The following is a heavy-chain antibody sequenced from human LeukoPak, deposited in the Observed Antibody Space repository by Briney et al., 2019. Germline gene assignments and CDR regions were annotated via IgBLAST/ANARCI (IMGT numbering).Heavy chain of an antibody. CDR3: ATQRSGWHYFDY. CDR2: ISDSGGTT. V-gene: IGHV3-23*01. J-gene: IGHJ4*02. CDR1: GFTFSTYA. D-gene: IGHD6-19*01. Sequence: GGSLILSCAASGFTFSTYAMSWVRQAPGKGLEWVSGISDSGGTTYYADSVKGRFTISRDNSKNTLFLQMNSLRAEDTAVYYCATQRSGWHYFDYWGQGTLVTVSS.